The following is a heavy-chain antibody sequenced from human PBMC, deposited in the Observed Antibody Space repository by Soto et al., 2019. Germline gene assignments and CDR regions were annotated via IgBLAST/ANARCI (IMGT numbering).Heavy chain of an antibody. J-gene: IGHJ5*02. CDR1: GGSISSYY. CDR3: ARTRRGSGYDIDWFDP. CDR2: IYYSGST. Sequence: SETLSLTCTVSGGSISSYYWSWIRQPPGKGLEWIGYIYYSGSTNYSPSLKSRVTIAVDTSKNQFSLKLSSVTAADTAVYYCARTRRGSGYDIDWFDPWGQGTLVTVSS. V-gene: IGHV4-59*01. D-gene: IGHD5-12*01.